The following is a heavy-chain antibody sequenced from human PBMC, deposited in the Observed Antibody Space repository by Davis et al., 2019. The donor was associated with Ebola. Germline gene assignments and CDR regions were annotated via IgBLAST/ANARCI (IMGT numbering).Heavy chain of an antibody. CDR2: IHYTGST. Sequence: MPSETLSLTCTVSGGSISSYYWSWIRQPPGKGLEWIGYIHYTGSTNYNPSLKSRVTLSVDTSKNQLSLKLSSVTAADTAVYYCARSGLSFGVVKYHYGMDVWGKGTTVTVSS. CDR1: GGSISSYY. J-gene: IGHJ6*04. CDR3: ARSGLSFGVVKYHYGMDV. V-gene: IGHV4-59*08. D-gene: IGHD3-3*01.